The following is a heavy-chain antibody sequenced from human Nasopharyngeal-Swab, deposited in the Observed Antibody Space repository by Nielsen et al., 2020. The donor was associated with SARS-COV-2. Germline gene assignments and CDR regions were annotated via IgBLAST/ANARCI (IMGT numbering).Heavy chain of an antibody. V-gene: IGHV4-38-2*01. J-gene: IGHJ4*02. Sequence: GSLRLSCAVSDYSISSGYYWGWIRQPPGKGLEWIGSIYHSGSTYYNPSLKSRVTISVDTSKNQFSLKLSSVTATDTAVYYCARHPYPTYYFDYWGQGTPVTVSS. CDR3: ARHPYPTYYFDY. CDR2: IYHSGST. CDR1: DYSISSGYY. D-gene: IGHD2-2*01.